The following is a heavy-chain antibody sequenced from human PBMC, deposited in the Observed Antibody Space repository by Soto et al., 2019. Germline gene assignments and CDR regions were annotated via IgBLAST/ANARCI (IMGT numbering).Heavy chain of an antibody. D-gene: IGHD3-22*01. CDR2: IYYSGST. J-gene: IGHJ6*02. V-gene: IGHV4-59*01. Sequence: SETLSLTCTVSGGSISSYYWSWIRQPPGKGLEWIGYIYYSGSTNYNPSLKSRVTISVDTSKNQFSLKLSSVTAADTAVYYCARGGDSSGPNLKCYYYYGMDVWGQGTTVTVSS. CDR3: ARGGDSSGPNLKCYYYYGMDV. CDR1: GGSISSYY.